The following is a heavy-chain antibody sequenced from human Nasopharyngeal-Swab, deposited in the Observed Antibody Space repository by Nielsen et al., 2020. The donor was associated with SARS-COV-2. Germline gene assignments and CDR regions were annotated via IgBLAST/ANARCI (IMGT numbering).Heavy chain of an antibody. CDR2: IYYSGST. J-gene: IGHJ4*02. D-gene: IGHD4-17*01. V-gene: IGHV4-30-4*01. CDR3: ARDPGDYASGYFDY. Sequence: WIRQPPGKGLEWIGYIYYSGSTYYNPSLKSRVTISVDTSKNQFSLKLGSVTAADTAVYYCARDPGDYASGYFDYWGQGTLVTVSS.